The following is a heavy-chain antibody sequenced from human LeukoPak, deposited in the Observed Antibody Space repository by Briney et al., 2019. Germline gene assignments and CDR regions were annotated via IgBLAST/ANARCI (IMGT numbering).Heavy chain of an antibody. CDR3: ASIAAAADFDY. J-gene: IGHJ4*02. D-gene: IGHD6-13*01. CDR1: GFTFSSYW. Sequence: GGSLRLSCAASGFTFSSYWMHWVRQAPGKGLVWVSRINSDGSSTSYADSVKGRFTISRDNAKNTLYLQMNSLRAEDTAVYYCASIAAAADFDYWGQGTLVTVSS. V-gene: IGHV3-74*01. CDR2: INSDGSST.